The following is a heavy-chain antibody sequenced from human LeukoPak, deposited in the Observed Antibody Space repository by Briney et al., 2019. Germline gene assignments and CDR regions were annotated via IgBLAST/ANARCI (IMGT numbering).Heavy chain of an antibody. Sequence: SETLSLTCTVSGYSISSGYYWGWIRQPPGKGLEWIGSIYHSGSTYYNPSLKSRVTISVDTSKNQFSLKLSSVTAADTAVYYCARDEGDYWGQGTLVTVSS. V-gene: IGHV4-38-2*02. CDR3: ARDEGDY. J-gene: IGHJ4*02. CDR2: IYHSGST. CDR1: GYSISSGYY.